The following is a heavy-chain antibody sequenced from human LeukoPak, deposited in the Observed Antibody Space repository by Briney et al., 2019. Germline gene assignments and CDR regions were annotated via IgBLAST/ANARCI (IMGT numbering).Heavy chain of an antibody. Sequence: GGSLRLSSAASGFTFSSYGMHWVRQAPGKGLEWVAIISYDGSNKYYADSVKGRFTISRDNSKNTLYLQMNSLRAEDTAVYYCAKGPDFDWLEALSELDYWGQGTLVTVSS. V-gene: IGHV3-30*18. J-gene: IGHJ4*02. CDR1: GFTFSSYG. CDR2: ISYDGSNK. CDR3: AKGPDFDWLEALSELDY. D-gene: IGHD3-9*01.